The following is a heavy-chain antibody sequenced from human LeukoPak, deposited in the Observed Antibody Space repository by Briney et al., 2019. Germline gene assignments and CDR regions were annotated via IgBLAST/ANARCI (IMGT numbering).Heavy chain of an antibody. CDR2: INPKNGGT. V-gene: IGHV1-2*02. D-gene: IGHD7-27*01. Sequence: ASVKVSCKASGYTFTDYFIHWVRQAPGQGLEWMGWINPKNGGTFYSQKFRGRVTMTRDTSISTAYMELSELKSDDTAVYFCARDTVWGSLVSDYWGQGTLVAVSS. CDR1: GYTFTDYF. J-gene: IGHJ4*02. CDR3: ARDTVWGSLVSDY.